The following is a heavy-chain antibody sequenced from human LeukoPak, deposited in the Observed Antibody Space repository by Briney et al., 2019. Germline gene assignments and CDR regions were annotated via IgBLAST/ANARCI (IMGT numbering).Heavy chain of an antibody. V-gene: IGHV3-23*01. CDR1: GFTFSGYA. CDR2: ISYSGGST. D-gene: IGHD2-15*01. J-gene: IGHJ4*02. CDR3: AKGSGGSWSAYIVR. Sequence: PGGSLTLSRAASGFTFSGYAMSWVRQAPGKGLEWVSVISYSGGSTYFADSVEGRFTNSRDNSKNTLYLQINSLKAEDTAVYYCAKGSGGSWSAYIVRWGQGTLVTVSS.